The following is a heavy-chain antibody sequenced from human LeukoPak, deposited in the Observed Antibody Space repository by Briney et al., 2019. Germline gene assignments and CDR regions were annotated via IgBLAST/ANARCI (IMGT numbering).Heavy chain of an antibody. D-gene: IGHD6-19*01. Sequence: GGSLRLSCGASGFTFSSYWMSWVRQAPGKGLEWVANIKQDGSEIYYVDSVKGRFTISRDNAKNSLYLQMNSLRAEDTAVYYCARVQGSSGPGIFDYWGQGTLVTVSS. CDR3: ARVQGSSGPGIFDY. V-gene: IGHV3-7*01. J-gene: IGHJ4*02. CDR1: GFTFSSYW. CDR2: IKQDGSEI.